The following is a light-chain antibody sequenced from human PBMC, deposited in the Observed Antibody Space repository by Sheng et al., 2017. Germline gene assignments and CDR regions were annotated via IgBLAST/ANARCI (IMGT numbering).Light chain of an antibody. CDR3: QSYDSNNHVI. J-gene: IGLJ2*01. Sequence: FMLTQPHSVSQSPGKTVTISCTRSSGSIASNYVQWYQQRPGSSPTTVICEDNQRPSGVPDRFSGSIDSSSNSASLTISGLQTEDEADYYCQSYDSNNHVIFGGGTKLTVL. CDR2: EDN. V-gene: IGLV6-57*01. CDR1: SGSIASNY.